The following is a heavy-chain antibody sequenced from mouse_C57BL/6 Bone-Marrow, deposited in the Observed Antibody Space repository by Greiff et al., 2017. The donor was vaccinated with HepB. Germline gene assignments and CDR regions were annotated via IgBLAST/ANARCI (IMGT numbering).Heavy chain of an antibody. V-gene: IGHV1-26*01. CDR3: ARRGLRRDLDY. Sequence: VQLQQSGPELVKPGASVKISCKASGYTFTDYYMNWVKQSHGKSLEWIGDINPNNGGTSYNQKFKGKATLTVDKSSSTAYMELRSLTSEDSAVYYCARRGLRRDLDYWGQGTTLTVSS. CDR2: INPNNGGT. D-gene: IGHD2-4*01. J-gene: IGHJ2*01. CDR1: GYTFTDYY.